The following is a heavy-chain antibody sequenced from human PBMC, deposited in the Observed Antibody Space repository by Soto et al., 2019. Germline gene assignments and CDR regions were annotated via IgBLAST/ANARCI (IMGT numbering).Heavy chain of an antibody. CDR3: ARDLAASGDHFDY. Sequence: PGGSLRLSCAASGFTFSSHAMHRVRQAPGKGLEWVAVISKDGSNKYSADSVKGRFTISRDNSKNTLSLQMNSLRPEDTAVYYCARDLAASGDHFDYWGLGTLVTV. V-gene: IGHV3-30-3*01. CDR2: ISKDGSNK. D-gene: IGHD2-15*01. J-gene: IGHJ4*02. CDR1: GFTFSSHA.